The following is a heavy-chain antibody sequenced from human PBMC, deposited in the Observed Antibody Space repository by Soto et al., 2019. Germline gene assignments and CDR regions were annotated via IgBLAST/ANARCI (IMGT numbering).Heavy chain of an antibody. V-gene: IGHV3-23*01. CDR1: GFTFSSYA. J-gene: IGHJ4*02. CDR2: ISGSGGSP. D-gene: IGHD6-13*01. CDR3: AKVKQQLETCDY. Sequence: EVQLLESGGGLVQPGGSLRLSCAASGFTFSSYAMSWFRQAPGKGLEWVSAISGSGGSPYYADSVKGRFTIARDNSKNTLYLQMNSLRAEDTDVYYCAKVKQQLETCDYWGQGTLVTVSS.